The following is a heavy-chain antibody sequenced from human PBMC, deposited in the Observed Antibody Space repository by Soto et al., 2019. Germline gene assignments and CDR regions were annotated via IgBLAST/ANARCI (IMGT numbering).Heavy chain of an antibody. V-gene: IGHV1-69*01. Sequence: QVQLVQSGPEVKKPGSSVTVSCKASGGTFSDSVTSWVRQAPGQVLEWMGGIVPIFGKANLAEKFQDRVTITADESTSTAYMKLSSLRSEDTAVYYCARGRDGSNYYFDYWGQGTLVTVSS. J-gene: IGHJ4*02. D-gene: IGHD3-10*01. CDR2: IVPIFGKA. CDR1: GGTFSDSV. CDR3: ARGRDGSNYYFDY.